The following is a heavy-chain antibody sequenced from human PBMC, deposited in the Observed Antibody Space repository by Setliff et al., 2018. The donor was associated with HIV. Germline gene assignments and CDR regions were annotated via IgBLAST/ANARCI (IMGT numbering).Heavy chain of an antibody. J-gene: IGHJ6*03. D-gene: IGHD3-10*01. CDR2: ISGSGYST. Sequence: SLRLSCAASGFTFSSYAMSWVRQAPGKGLEWVSAISGSGYSTYYADSVKGRFTISRDNAKNLLYLQMNSLRAEDTAVYYCARDRAESYYYYYYYMDVWGKGTTVTVSS. V-gene: IGHV3-23*01. CDR3: ARDRAESYYYYYYYMDV. CDR1: GFTFSSYA.